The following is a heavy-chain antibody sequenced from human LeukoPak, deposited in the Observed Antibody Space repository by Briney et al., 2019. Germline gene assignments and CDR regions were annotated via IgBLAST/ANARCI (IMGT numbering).Heavy chain of an antibody. V-gene: IGHV3-33*01. CDR1: GFKFNGYG. Sequence: GGSLRLSCAASGFKFNGYGMHWVRQAPGKGLEWVAVIWSDGSRKYYADTVKGRFTISRDNSKNTLYLQMSGLSADDTAVYYCARALYSGAWYGHDYWGQGTLVTVSS. J-gene: IGHJ4*02. CDR2: IWSDGSRK. CDR3: ARALYSGAWYGHDY. D-gene: IGHD6-19*01.